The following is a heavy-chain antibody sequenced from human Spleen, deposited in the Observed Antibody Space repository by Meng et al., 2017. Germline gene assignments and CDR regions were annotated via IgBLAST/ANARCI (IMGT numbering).Heavy chain of an antibody. CDR1: GGSFSGYF. CDR3: ARGGHRVNYNWFDP. V-gene: IGHV4-34*01. CDR2: INHNGGT. D-gene: IGHD3-10*01. J-gene: IGHJ5*02. Sequence: QVQLQQWGAGLLKPSETLSLTCAVYGGSFSGYFWSWIRQPPGKGLEWIGGINHNGGTNSNPSLKSRVTISVDTSKTQFSLNLRSVTAADTAVYYCARGGHRVNYNWFDPWGPGTLVTVSS.